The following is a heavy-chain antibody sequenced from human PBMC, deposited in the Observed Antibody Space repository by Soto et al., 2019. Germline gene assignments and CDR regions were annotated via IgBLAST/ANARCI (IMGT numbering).Heavy chain of an antibody. J-gene: IGHJ1*01. CDR1: GGSISSYY. Sequence: QMQLQESGPRLMESSETLTLSCTVSGGSISSYYWSWIRQPPGKGLEWIGYIYYSGSTNYNPSLKSRVTISVDTSKNQFSLNLSSVTAADMAVYYCASLIWGSYPEYFQHWGQGTLVTVSS. V-gene: IGHV4-59*08. CDR2: IYYSGST. CDR3: ASLIWGSYPEYFQH. D-gene: IGHD3-10*01.